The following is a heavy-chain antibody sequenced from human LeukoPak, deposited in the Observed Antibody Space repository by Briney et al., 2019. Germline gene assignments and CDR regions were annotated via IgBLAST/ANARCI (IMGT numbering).Heavy chain of an antibody. D-gene: IGHD2-2*01. V-gene: IGHV3-30-3*01. CDR2: ISYDGSNK. CDR3: ARVLRYCSSTSCPRDYYYYYYMDV. J-gene: IGHJ6*03. CDR1: GFTFSSYA. Sequence: GGSLRLSCAASGFTFSSYAMHWVRQAPGKGLEWVAVISYDGSNKYYADSVKGRFTISRDNSKNTLYLQTNSLRAEDTAVYYCARVLRYCSSTSCPRDYYYYYYMDVWGKGTTVTVSS.